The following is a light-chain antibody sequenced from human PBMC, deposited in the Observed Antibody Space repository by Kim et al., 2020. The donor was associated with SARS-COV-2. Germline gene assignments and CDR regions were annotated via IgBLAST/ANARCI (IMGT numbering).Light chain of an antibody. CDR2: DVT. V-gene: IGLV2-14*03. J-gene: IGLJ3*02. CDR3: SSFTSSTTWV. CDR1: SSDVGGYNY. Sequence: GQSITISCTGTSSDVGGYNYVFWYQQHPGKAPELIIYDVTNRPSGVSDRFSGSKSGNTASLTISGLQAEDEADYYCSSFTSSTTWVFGGGTQLTVL.